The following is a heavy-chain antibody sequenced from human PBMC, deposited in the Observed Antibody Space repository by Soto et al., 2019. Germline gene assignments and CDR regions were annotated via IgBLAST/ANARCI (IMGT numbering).Heavy chain of an antibody. CDR3: ANENTPAYGDFVNY. D-gene: IGHD4-17*01. CDR2: ISCSGTSR. J-gene: IGHJ4*02. CDR1: GFTFSSYA. V-gene: IGHV3-23*01. Sequence: AGGSLRLSGAASGFTFSSYARRWVRQAPGKGLKWISSISCSGTSRCYADSVKGRFTISRDKSKNTMYLQLNRLRAEDTAMYFRANENTPAYGDFVNYWRQGTLVTVSS.